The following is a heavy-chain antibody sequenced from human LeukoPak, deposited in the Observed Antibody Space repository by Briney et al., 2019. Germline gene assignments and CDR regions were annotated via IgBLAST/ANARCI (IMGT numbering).Heavy chain of an antibody. J-gene: IGHJ6*03. Sequence: SQTLSLTCTDSGGSISSSSYYWGWIRQPPGKGLEWIGSIYYSGSTYYNPSLKSRVTISVDTSKNQFSLKLSSVTAADTAVYYCARHGRDAYYYYYYMDVWGKGTTVTVSS. V-gene: IGHV4-39*01. CDR3: ARHGRDAYYYYYYMDV. D-gene: IGHD1-1*01. CDR1: GGSISSSSYY. CDR2: IYYSGST.